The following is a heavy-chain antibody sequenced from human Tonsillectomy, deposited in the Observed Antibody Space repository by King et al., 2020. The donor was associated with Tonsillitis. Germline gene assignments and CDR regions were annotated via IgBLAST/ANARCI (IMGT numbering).Heavy chain of an antibody. CDR3: SGDLRPCSTTSCYISAFDI. CDR2: ISYDGSDK. V-gene: IGHV3-30-3*01. CDR1: GFTFSNYA. J-gene: IGHJ3*02. Sequence: VQLVESGGGVVQPGRSLRLSCAASGFTFSNYALHWVRRAPGKGLEWVSVISYDGSDKYYADSVKGRFTISRETSKNTLYLQMNSLRTEDSAISYCSGDLRPCSTTSCYISAFDIWGQGTMVTVSS. D-gene: IGHD2-2*02.